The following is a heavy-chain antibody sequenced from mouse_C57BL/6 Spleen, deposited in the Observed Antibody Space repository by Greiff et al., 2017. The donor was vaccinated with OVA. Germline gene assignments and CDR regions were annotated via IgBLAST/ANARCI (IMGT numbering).Heavy chain of an antibody. D-gene: IGHD1-1*01. CDR1: GYTFTDYN. V-gene: IGHV1-22*01. CDR3: ARGPLLLRYPLGY. Sequence: VQLKESGPELVKPGASVKMSCKASGYTFTDYNMHWVKQSHGKSLEWIGYINPNNGGTSYNQKFKGKATLTVNKSSSTAYMELRSLTSEDSAVYYCARGPLLLRYPLGYWGQGTTLTVSS. CDR2: INPNNGGT. J-gene: IGHJ2*01.